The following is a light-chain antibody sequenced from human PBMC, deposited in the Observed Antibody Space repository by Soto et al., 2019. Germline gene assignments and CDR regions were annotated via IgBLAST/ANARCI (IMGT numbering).Light chain of an antibody. CDR2: KAS. Sequence: DIQMTQSTSSLSASLGCRATFTCLARQTISSWLAWYQQKPGKAPKLLIYKASTLKSGVPSRFSGSGSGTEFTLTISSLQPDDFATYYCQHYNSYSEAFGQGTKVDIK. V-gene: IGKV1-5*03. CDR3: QHYNSYSEA. CDR1: QTISSW. J-gene: IGKJ1*01.